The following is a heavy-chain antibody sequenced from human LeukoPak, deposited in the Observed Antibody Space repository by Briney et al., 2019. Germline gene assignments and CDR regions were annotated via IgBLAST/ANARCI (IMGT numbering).Heavy chain of an antibody. CDR1: GNYW. D-gene: IGHD1-26*01. CDR3: AKGQMYSGSYVDY. CDR2: VNSDGSWT. V-gene: IGHV3-74*01. Sequence: GGSLRLSCAASGNYWMHWVRQAPGKGLVWVSHVNSDGSWTSHADSVKGRFTISRDNAKNSLYLQMNSLRAEDTALYYCAKGQMYSGSYVDYWGQGTLVTVSS. J-gene: IGHJ4*02.